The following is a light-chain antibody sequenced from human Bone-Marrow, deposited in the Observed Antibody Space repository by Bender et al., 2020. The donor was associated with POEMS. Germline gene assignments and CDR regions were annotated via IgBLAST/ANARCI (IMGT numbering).Light chain of an antibody. Sequence: QSGLTQPPSVSGAPGQRVTISCTGNSSNIGADYDVHWYQQVPGTAPKLIIFETNNRPTGVPDRFSGSKSGTSASLAITGLQAEDELVYYCQSYDDSLNAVVFGGGTKLTV. CDR2: ETN. CDR1: SSNIGADYD. CDR3: QSYDDSLNAVV. V-gene: IGLV1-40*01. J-gene: IGLJ2*01.